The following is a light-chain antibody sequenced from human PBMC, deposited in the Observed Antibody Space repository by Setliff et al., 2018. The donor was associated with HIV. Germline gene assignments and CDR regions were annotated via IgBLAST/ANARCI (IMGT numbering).Light chain of an antibody. V-gene: IGLV2-14*03. J-gene: IGLJ1*01. Sequence: QSALTQPASVSGSPGQSIAISCTGTSSDVGGYNYVSWYQQHPGKAPKLIIYDVTNRPSGVSNRFSGSKSGDTASLTISGLQAEDEADYYCCSYAGTNTYIFGTGTKVTVL. CDR3: CSYAGTNTYI. CDR2: DVT. CDR1: SSDVGGYNY.